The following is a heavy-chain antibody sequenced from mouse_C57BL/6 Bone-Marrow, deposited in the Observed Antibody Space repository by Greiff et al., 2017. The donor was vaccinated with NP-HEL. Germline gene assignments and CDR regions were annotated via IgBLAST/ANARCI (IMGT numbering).Heavy chain of an antibody. CDR2: INPNNGGT. CDR3: ARGGGRGY. J-gene: IGHJ2*01. CDR1: GYTFTDYY. V-gene: IGHV1-26*01. Sequence: EVQLQQSGPELVKPGASVKISCKASGYTFTDYYMNWVKQSHGKSLEWIGDINPNNGGTSYNQKFKGKATLTVDKSSSTAYMELRSLTSEDSAVYYCARGGGRGYWGQGTTLTVSS.